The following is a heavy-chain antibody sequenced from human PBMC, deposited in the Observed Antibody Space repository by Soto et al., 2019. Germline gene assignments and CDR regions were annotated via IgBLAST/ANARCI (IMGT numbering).Heavy chain of an antibody. Sequence: ASVEVSCKGSGYTFTNYCITWVRQAPGQRLDWMGWISAYNGNTNYAQKLQGRVTMTTDTSTSTAYMELRSLRSDDTAVYYCARPVFQNTRRYYYYYYMDVWGKGTTVTVSS. CDR1: GYTFTNYC. CDR2: ISAYNGNT. J-gene: IGHJ6*03. CDR3: ARPVFQNTRRYYYYYYMDV. V-gene: IGHV1-18*01. D-gene: IGHD1-1*01.